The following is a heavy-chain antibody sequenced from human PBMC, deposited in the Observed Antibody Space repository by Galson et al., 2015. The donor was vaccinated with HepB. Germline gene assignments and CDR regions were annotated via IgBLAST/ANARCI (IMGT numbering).Heavy chain of an antibody. J-gene: IGHJ5*02. CDR2: ISPYNRDT. CDR1: GYTFSSYS. Sequence: SVKVSCKASGYTFSSYSITWVRQAPGQGLEWVGWISPYNRDTNYARKLQGRVTMTTDTSTNTAYMELRSLRSDDTAVYHCARGALVVVVNATQNNWFDPWGQGTPVTVSS. V-gene: IGHV1-18*01. D-gene: IGHD2-15*01. CDR3: ARGALVVVVNATQNNWFDP.